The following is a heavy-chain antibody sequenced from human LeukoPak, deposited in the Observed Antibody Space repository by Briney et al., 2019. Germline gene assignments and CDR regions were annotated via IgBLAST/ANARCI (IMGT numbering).Heavy chain of an antibody. CDR2: INQDESKK. CDR3: ARDHAYRADY. J-gene: IGHJ4*02. V-gene: IGHV3-7*01. D-gene: IGHD2-2*01. Sequence: GGSLRLSCAASGFTFSNDWMCWVRQAPGKGLEWVANINQDESKKYYADSVKGRFTISRHNAKNSLYLQMSSLTAEDTAIYYCARDHAYRADYWGQGTLVTVSS. CDR1: GFTFSNDW.